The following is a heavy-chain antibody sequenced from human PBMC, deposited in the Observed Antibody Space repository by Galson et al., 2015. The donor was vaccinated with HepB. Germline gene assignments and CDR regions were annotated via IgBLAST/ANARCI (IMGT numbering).Heavy chain of an antibody. Sequence: SVKVSCKASGYTFTSYGISWVRQAPGQGLEWMGWISAYNGNTNYAQKLQGRVTMTTDTSTSTAYMELRSLRSDDTAVYYCARDPGMIVWAQASDNFDYWGQGTLVTVSS. CDR3: ARDPGMIVWAQASDNFDY. J-gene: IGHJ4*02. CDR2: ISAYNGNT. V-gene: IGHV1-18*04. D-gene: IGHD3-22*01. CDR1: GYTFTSYG.